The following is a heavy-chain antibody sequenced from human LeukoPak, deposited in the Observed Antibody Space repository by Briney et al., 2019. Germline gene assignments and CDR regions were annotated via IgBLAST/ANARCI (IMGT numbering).Heavy chain of an antibody. Sequence: GGSLRLSCAASGFTFSGSAMHWVRQASGKGLEWVGRIRSKANSYATTYAASVKGRFTISRDDSKKTAYLQMNSLTTEDTAMYYCTTLFGDIYWGQGTLVTVSS. CDR2: IRSKANSYAT. J-gene: IGHJ4*02. CDR1: GFTFSGSA. V-gene: IGHV3-73*01. CDR3: TTLFGDIY. D-gene: IGHD3-10*02.